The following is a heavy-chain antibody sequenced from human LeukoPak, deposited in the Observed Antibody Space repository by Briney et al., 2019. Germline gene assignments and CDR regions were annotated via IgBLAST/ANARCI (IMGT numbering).Heavy chain of an antibody. J-gene: IGHJ4*02. CDR2: ISGSGGST. CDR3: AKDLGGTDYYDSRGY. D-gene: IGHD3-22*01. Sequence: GGSLRLSCAASGFTFNSYGMTWVRQAPGKGLEWVSAISGSGGSTYYADSVKGRFTISRDNSKNTLYLQMNSLRAEDTAVYYCAKDLGGTDYYDSRGYWGQGTLVTVSS. CDR1: GFTFNSYG. V-gene: IGHV3-23*01.